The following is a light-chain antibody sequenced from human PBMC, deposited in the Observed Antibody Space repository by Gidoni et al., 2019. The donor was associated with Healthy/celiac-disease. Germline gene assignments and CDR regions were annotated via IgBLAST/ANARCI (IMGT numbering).Light chain of an antibody. CDR3: QQLNSYPS. Sequence: IQLTQSPSSLSASVGDSVTITCRASQGIGSYLAWYQQKPGKAPKLLIYAISTLQSGVPSRFSGSGSGTDFTLTISSLQPEDFATYYCQQLNSYPSFGQGTKLEIK. CDR1: QGIGSY. CDR2: AIS. J-gene: IGKJ2*01. V-gene: IGKV1-9*01.